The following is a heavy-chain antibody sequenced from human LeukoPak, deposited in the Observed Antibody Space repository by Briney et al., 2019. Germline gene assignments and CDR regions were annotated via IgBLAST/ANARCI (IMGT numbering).Heavy chain of an antibody. Sequence: SGGSLRLSRAASGLTLSSYAMSWVRQAPGKGLEWVSVISGTGDSTSYADSVKGRFTISRDNSKNTLYLQMNSLRAEDTAVYHCARDGGSSGWYDYFDYWGQGTLVTVSS. CDR3: ARDGGSSGWYDYFDY. CDR1: GLTLSSYA. V-gene: IGHV3-23*01. D-gene: IGHD6-19*01. J-gene: IGHJ4*02. CDR2: ISGTGDST.